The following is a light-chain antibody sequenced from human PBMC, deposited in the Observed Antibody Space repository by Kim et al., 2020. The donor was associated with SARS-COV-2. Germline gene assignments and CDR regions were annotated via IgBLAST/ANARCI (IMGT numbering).Light chain of an antibody. CDR3: QVWDSRSFVV. CDR2: DNT. CDR1: NIGSRT. V-gene: IGLV3-21*03. Sequence: SYELTQPPSVSVAPGKTARITCGGDNIGSRTVHWYQQNPGQAPILVLYDNTDRPSGIPERFSGFNSGNTATLTINRVEAGDEADYYCQVWDSRSFVVFGGGTQLTVL. J-gene: IGLJ2*01.